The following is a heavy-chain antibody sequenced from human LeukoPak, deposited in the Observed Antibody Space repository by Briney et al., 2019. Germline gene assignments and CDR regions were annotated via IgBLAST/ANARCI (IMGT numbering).Heavy chain of an antibody. V-gene: IGHV4-61*01. CDR2: IYYSGST. J-gene: IGHJ4*02. CDR3: ARVSYYGSGSFYPFDY. Sequence: PSETLSLTCTVSGGSVSSGSYYWSWIRQPPGKGLKLIEYIYYSGSTNYNPSLKSRVTLSVDTSKNQFSPKLSSVTAADTAVYYCARVSYYGSGSFYPFDYWAREPWSPSPQ. D-gene: IGHD3-10*01. CDR1: GGSVSSGSYY.